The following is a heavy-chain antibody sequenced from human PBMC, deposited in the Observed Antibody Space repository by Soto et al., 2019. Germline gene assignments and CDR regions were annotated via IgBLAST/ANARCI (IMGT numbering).Heavy chain of an antibody. CDR2: IYYIGST. D-gene: IGHD5-12*01. CDR3: ARAGDGYRN. Sequence: WTWIRQPPGKGLEWIGYIYYIGSTNYNPSLKSRVTISVDTSKNQFSLKLSSVTAADTAVYYCARAGDGYRNWGQGTLVTVSS. V-gene: IGHV4-59*01. J-gene: IGHJ4*02.